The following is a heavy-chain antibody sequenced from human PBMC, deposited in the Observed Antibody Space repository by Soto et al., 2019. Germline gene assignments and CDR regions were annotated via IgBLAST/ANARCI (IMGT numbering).Heavy chain of an antibody. CDR1: GSTFNNFA. CDR3: ARAIKRGEVNYSFDY. V-gene: IGHV1-69*06. CDR2: IVVISNTA. Sequence: QVVLLQSGAEVKEPGSSVRVSCKVSGSTFNNFAFSWVRQAPGHGPEWMGGIVVISNTADYSQRFQDRVTITADTSAKTLYMELGSLTFEDTAVYYCARAIKRGEVNYSFDYWGQGTLVTVSS. J-gene: IGHJ4*02. D-gene: IGHD3-16*01.